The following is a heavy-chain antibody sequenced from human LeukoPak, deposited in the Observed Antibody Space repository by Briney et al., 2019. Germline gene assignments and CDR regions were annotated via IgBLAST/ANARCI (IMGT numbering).Heavy chain of an antibody. D-gene: IGHD2-21*02. CDR1: GDAFTSYA. Sequence: GASVKVSCKSSGDAFTSYAMNWVRQAPGQGLEWMGWISAYNGSTNYAQKLQGRVTTTTDTSTSTAYMELRSLRSDDTAVYYCARDRRLAYCGGDCYSDAFDIWGQGTMVTVSS. J-gene: IGHJ3*02. CDR2: ISAYNGST. V-gene: IGHV1-18*01. CDR3: ARDRRLAYCGGDCYSDAFDI.